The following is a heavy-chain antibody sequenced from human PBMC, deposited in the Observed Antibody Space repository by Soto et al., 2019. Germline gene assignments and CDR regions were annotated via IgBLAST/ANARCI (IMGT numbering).Heavy chain of an antibody. Sequence: ASVKVSCKASGYTFTNDHMHCVRQAPGQGLEWMGIIKTAPGQGLEWMGIIKTNRDTTTYAQRFQGRVTLTRDTSTNTVYMELSSLQSEDTAVYFCARDSTNWSMDYWGQGTLVTVSS. D-gene: IGHD1-1*01. CDR3: ARDSTNWSMDY. CDR2: IKTNRDTT. J-gene: IGHJ4*02. CDR1: GYTFTNDH. V-gene: IGHV1-46*01.